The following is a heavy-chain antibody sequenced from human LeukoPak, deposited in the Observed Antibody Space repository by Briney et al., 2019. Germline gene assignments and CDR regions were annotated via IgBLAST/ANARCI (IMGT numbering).Heavy chain of an antibody. V-gene: IGHV3-72*01. CDR1: GFTFSNHY. Sequence: GGSLRLSCAASGFTFSNHYIDWVRQAPGKGLEWVGRTRNKANSYTTEYAASVKGRFTISRDDSKNSLYLQMNSLKTEDTAVYYCAPGGDYCSTTSCPSWGQGTMVTVSS. D-gene: IGHD2-2*01. J-gene: IGHJ3*01. CDR2: TRNKANSYTT. CDR3: APGGDYCSTTSCPS.